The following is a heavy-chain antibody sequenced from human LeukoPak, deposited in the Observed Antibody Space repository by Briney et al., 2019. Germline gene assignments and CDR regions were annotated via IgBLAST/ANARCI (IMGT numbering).Heavy chain of an antibody. D-gene: IGHD5-18*01. CDR2: ISSSSSYI. CDR3: VSETKRGYSYGSPTDAFDL. V-gene: IGHV3-21*01. J-gene: IGHJ3*01. Sequence: PGGSLRLSCAASGFTFSTYSMTWVRQAPGKGLEWVSSISSSSSYIYYADSVQGRFTISRDNAKKSMHLQMNSLRVEDTAVYYCVSETKRGYSYGSPTDAFDLWGQGTMVTVSS. CDR1: GFTFSTYS.